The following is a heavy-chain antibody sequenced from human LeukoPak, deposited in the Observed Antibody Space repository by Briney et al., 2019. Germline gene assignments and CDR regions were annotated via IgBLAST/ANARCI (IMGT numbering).Heavy chain of an antibody. Sequence: GGSLRLSCAASGFTVNSNYMTWVRQAPGKGLEWVSVIYSAGSTYYADSVKGRFTISRDNSKNTLFLQMNSLRAEDTAIYYRAKRKYYESGPFDFWGQGTLVTVSS. J-gene: IGHJ4*02. CDR1: GFTVNSNY. V-gene: IGHV3-53*01. D-gene: IGHD3-10*01. CDR3: AKRKYYESGPFDF. CDR2: IYSAGST.